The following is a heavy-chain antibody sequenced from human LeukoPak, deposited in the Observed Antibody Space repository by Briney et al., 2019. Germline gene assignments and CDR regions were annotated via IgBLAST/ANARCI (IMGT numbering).Heavy chain of an antibody. V-gene: IGHV4-39*01. J-gene: IGHJ6*03. D-gene: IGHD5-12*01. CDR3: ARHGKSGWLRFYSYYYYMDV. Sequence: PSETLSLTCTVSGGSISSSSYYWGWIRQPPGKGLEWIGSIYYSGSTYYNPSLKSRVTISVDTSKNQFSLKLSSVTAADTAVYYCARHGKSGWLRFYSYYYYMDVWGKGTTVTVSS. CDR2: IYYSGST. CDR1: GGSISSSSYY.